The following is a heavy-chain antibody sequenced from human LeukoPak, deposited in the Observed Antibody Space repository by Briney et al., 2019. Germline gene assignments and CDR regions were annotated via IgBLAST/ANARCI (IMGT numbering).Heavy chain of an antibody. CDR3: ANPEWGTYLVGLDY. V-gene: IGHV3-23*01. J-gene: IGHJ4*02. CDR2: ISISGDDT. CDR1: GFTFSSSA. D-gene: IGHD1-26*01. Sequence: PGGSLRLSCAASGFTFSSSAMNWVRQAPGKGLEWVSAISISGDDTYYAESVKGRFTISRDNSKNTLYLRMNSLRAEDTAVYFCANPEWGTYLVGLDYWGQGTLVTVSS.